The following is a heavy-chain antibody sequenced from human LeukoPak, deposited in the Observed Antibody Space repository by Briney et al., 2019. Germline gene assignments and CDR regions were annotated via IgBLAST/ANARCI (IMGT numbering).Heavy chain of an antibody. V-gene: IGHV4-34*01. CDR3: ARRVQDIVVVVAAPGYFDY. D-gene: IGHD2-15*01. J-gene: IGHJ4*02. CDR2: INHSGGT. CDR1: GGSFSGYY. Sequence: SETLSLTCAVYGGSFSGYYWSWIRQPPGKGLEWIGEINHSGGTNYNPSLKSRVTISVDTSKNQFSLKLSSVTAADTAVYYCARRVQDIVVVVAAPGYFDYWGQGTLVTVSS.